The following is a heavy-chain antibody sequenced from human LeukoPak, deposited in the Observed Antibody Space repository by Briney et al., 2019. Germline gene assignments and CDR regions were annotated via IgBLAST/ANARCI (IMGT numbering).Heavy chain of an antibody. Sequence: GASVKVSCKVSGKTLSDLSIHWLRQPPGKGLEWLGGSDPEDGGRIYAQMFQGRVTMTEDTSIDTAYMELSSLRSEDTAVYYCVTGFTTMAVDYFDYWGQGTLVTVSP. CDR3: VTGFTTMAVDYFDY. D-gene: IGHD5-18*01. J-gene: IGHJ4*02. CDR1: GKTLSDLS. V-gene: IGHV1-24*01. CDR2: SDPEDGGR.